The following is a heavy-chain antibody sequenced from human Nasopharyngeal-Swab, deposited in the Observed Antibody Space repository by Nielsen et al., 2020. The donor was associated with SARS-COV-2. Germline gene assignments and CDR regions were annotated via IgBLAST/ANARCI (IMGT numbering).Heavy chain of an antibody. CDR2: ISCDDGTR. Sequence: ASVKVSCKASGYSFNTYYMHWVRQAPGQALEWMGLISCDDGTRNYAQKFRGRVTMTRATSTNTVYLDLSILQSEDTAVYYCARGPNPHNAFDIWGQGTMVTVSS. CDR3: ARGPNPHNAFDI. V-gene: IGHV1-46*02. D-gene: IGHD1-14*01. CDR1: GYSFNTYY. J-gene: IGHJ3*02.